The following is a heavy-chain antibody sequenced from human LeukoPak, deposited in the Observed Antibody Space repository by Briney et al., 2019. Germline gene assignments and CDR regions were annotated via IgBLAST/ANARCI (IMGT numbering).Heavy chain of an antibody. CDR2: LSTSSSYT. CDR3: VREGPLDYYYYMDV. J-gene: IGHJ6*03. CDR1: GFTFNAFN. Sequence: GGSVTHPRTASGFTFNAFNMNWVRQAPGKGLEWIPSLSTSSSYTHYADSVKGRFTVSRDNAKNSLFLQMNSLRVEDTAVYYCVREGPLDYYYYMDVWGNRSTVTISS. V-gene: IGHV3-21*01.